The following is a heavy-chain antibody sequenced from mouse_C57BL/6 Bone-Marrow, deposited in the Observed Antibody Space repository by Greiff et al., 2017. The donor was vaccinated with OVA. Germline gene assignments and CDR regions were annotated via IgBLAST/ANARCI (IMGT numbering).Heavy chain of an antibody. CDR3: ARVYYSNYVDY. CDR2: ISYDGSN. CDR1: GYSITSGYY. V-gene: IGHV3-6*01. J-gene: IGHJ2*01. Sequence: ESGPGLVKPSQSLSLTCSVTGYSITSGYYWNWIRQFPGNKLEWMGYISYDGSNNYNPSLKNRISITRDTSKNQFFLKLNSVTTEDTATYYCARVYYSNYVDYWGQGTTLTVSS. D-gene: IGHD2-5*01.